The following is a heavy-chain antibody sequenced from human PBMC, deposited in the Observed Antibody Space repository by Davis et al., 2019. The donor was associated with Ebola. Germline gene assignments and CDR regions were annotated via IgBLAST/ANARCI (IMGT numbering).Heavy chain of an antibody. Sequence: PSETLSLTCTVSGDSISSHYWTWVRQSPGKGLEWIAYVGASGTIHYNPSLKSRVTMSVDTSKNQISLQLTSVTGADTAVYYCARERKGDGYAGCDYWGQGTLVTVSS. D-gene: IGHD5-24*01. CDR1: GDSISSHY. V-gene: IGHV4-59*11. CDR2: VGASGTI. CDR3: ARERKGDGYAGCDY. J-gene: IGHJ4*02.